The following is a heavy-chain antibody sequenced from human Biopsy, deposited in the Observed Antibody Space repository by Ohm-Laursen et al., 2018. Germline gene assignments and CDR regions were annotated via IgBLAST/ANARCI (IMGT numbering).Heavy chain of an antibody. CDR2: IYWSGDK. V-gene: IGHV2-5*01. CDR3: AHERRWRNFDY. J-gene: IGHJ4*02. D-gene: IGHD4-23*01. Sequence: TQTLTLTRTFSGFSLSTTEVGVGWIRQPPGKALEWLALIYWSGDKRYSPSLKSRLTITKDTSKSQVVLTMTNMDPVDAATYYCAHERRWRNFDYWGQGTLVTVSS. CDR1: GFSLSTTEVG.